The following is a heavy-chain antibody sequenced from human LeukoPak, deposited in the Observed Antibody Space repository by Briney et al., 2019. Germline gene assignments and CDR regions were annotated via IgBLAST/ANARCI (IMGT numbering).Heavy chain of an antibody. CDR3: ARVLRYPEISPIPRSFDY. D-gene: IGHD1-14*01. J-gene: IGHJ4*02. CDR1: GGSISSSNW. Sequence: PSETLSLTCAVSGGSISSSNWWSWVRQPPGKGLEWIGEIYHSGSTNYNPSLKSRVTISVDTSKNQFSLKLSSVTAADTAVYYCARVLRYPEISPIPRSFDYWGQGTLVTVSS. V-gene: IGHV4-4*02. CDR2: IYHSGST.